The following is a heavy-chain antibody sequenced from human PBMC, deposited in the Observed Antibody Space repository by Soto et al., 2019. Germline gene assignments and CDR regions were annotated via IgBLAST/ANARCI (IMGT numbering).Heavy chain of an antibody. V-gene: IGHV4-39*01. D-gene: IGHD3-10*01. Sequence: QLQLQESGPGLVKPSETLSLTCSVSGGSISSFTYYWGWIRQPPGKGPEWIGTVYYNENTYYNPSLKSRVTITVDTAKNQFSLNLRSVTAADTAMYFCARRERYYGSPGWFDPWGPGTLVTVSS. CDR1: GGSISSFTYY. J-gene: IGHJ5*02. CDR2: VYYNENT. CDR3: ARRERYYGSPGWFDP.